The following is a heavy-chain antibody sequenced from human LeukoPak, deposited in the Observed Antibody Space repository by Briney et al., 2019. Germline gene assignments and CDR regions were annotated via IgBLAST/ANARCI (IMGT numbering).Heavy chain of an antibody. CDR1: GFTFSSYW. CDR3: AREIVVVPVFDY. J-gene: IGHJ4*02. D-gene: IGHD2-2*01. V-gene: IGHV3-7*03. CDR2: IKKDGSEK. Sequence: GGSLRLSCAASGFTFSSYWMSWVRQAPGKGLEWVANIKKDGSEKYYVDSVKGRFTICRDNAKTSLYLQMNSLRAEDTAVYYCAREIVVVPVFDYWGQGALVTVSS.